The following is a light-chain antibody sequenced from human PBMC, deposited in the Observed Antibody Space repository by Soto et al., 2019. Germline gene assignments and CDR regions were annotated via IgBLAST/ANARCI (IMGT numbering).Light chain of an antibody. CDR1: QGISSY. V-gene: IGKV1-39*01. CDR3: QQSYSSPPT. Sequence: IQMTHSPSTLSESVGDRVTITCRASQGISSYLAWYQQKPGKAPKLLIYAASTLQSGVPSRFSGSGYGTDFNLTISSLQTEDFATYYCQQSYSSPPTFGQGTKVDIK. CDR2: AAS. J-gene: IGKJ1*01.